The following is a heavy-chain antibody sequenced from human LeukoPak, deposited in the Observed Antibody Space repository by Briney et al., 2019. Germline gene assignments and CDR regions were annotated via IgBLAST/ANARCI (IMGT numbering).Heavy chain of an antibody. D-gene: IGHD6-13*01. CDR2: IYYSGSS. J-gene: IGHJ4*02. CDR1: GGSISSYY. CDR3: ARSIGAVWYFDY. Sequence: SETLSLTCTVSGGSISSYYWSWIRQPPGKGLEWIGYIYYSGSSNYNPSLKSRVTISIATSKNQFSLKLSSVTAADTAIYYCARSIGAVWYFDYLGQGTLVTVSS. V-gene: IGHV4-59*01.